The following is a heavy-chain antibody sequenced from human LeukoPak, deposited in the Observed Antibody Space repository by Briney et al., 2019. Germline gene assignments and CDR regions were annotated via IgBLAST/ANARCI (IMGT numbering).Heavy chain of an antibody. CDR1: GFTFSNYW. Sequence: GGSLRLSCAASGFTFSNYWMTWVRQAPGEGLEWVGNIKQDGGEKYYVDSVKGRFTISRDNAKNSLYLQMNSLRAEDTAVYYCARDFRFLDDYWGQGTLVTVSS. CDR2: IKQDGGEK. CDR3: ARDFRFLDDY. J-gene: IGHJ4*02. V-gene: IGHV3-7*01. D-gene: IGHD3-3*01.